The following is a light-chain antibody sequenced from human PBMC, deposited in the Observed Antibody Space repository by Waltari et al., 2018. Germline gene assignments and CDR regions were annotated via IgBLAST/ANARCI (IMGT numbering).Light chain of an antibody. Sequence: SVLTQQPSASGPPGNRVTLSCSGSSSNTGSNYVYWYQQLPGTSPQLLIYRDTQRPSGVPDRFSGSKSGTSASLAISGLRSEDEADYFCSAWDDTRGGVLFGGGTKLTVL. CDR3: SAWDDTRGGVL. CDR1: SSNTGSNY. V-gene: IGLV1-47*01. J-gene: IGLJ2*01. CDR2: RDT.